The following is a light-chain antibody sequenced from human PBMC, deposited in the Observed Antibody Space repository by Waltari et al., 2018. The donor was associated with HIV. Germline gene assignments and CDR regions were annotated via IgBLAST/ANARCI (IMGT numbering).Light chain of an antibody. CDR1: QRVRSK. Sequence: ELELTQSPATLSVSPGERTPLSCRSSQRVRSKLAWYQEKPGQAPGHLNEDGSNRATEIPARFSGSGSVTEFTLTISSLQSADFAVYDCQQYHNWPPVTFGGGTKVEIK. CDR2: DGS. V-gene: IGKV3-15*01. CDR3: QQYHNWPPVT. J-gene: IGKJ4*01.